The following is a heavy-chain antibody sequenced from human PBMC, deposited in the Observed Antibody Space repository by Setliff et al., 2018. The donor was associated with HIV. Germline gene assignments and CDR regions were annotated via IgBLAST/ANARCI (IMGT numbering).Heavy chain of an antibody. CDR2: INHSGIS. D-gene: IGHD3-3*01. V-gene: IGHV4-4*02. CDR1: GYSISSGYY. Sequence: SETLSLTCAVSGYSISSGYYWSWVRQPPGKGLEWIGEINHSGISNFNPSLKSRVTIPIDTPRNQFSLKLSSVTAADTAVYYCARGGGFWSGQLDFWGQGTLVTVSS. CDR3: ARGGGFWSGQLDF. J-gene: IGHJ4*02.